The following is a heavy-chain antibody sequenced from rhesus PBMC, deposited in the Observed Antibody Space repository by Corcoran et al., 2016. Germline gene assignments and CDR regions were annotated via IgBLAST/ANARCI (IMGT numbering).Heavy chain of an antibody. D-gene: IGHD6-31*01. Sequence: QVQLQASGPGLVTPSETLSLTCAVSGGSISSSNWWSWIRQPPGKGLEWIGGIYSNSESTNYNPSLKSRVTISKDTSKNQFSLKLSSVTAADTAVYYCARAAAGTNFDYWGQGVLVTVSS. V-gene: IGHV4S12*01. J-gene: IGHJ4*01. CDR1: GGSISSSNW. CDR2: IYSNSEST. CDR3: ARAAAGTNFDY.